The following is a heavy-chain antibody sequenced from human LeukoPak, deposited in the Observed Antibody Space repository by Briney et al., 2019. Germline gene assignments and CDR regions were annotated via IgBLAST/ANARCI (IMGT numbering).Heavy chain of an antibody. CDR1: GGSISSYY. D-gene: IGHD6-6*01. CDR3: AREYSSSSLYYYYMDV. V-gene: IGHV4-4*07. CDR2: IYTSGST. J-gene: IGHJ6*03. Sequence: PSETLSLTCTVSGGSISSYYWSWIRQPAGKGLEWIGRIYTSGSTNYNPSLKSRVTMSVDTSKNQFSLKLSSVTAADTAVYYRAREYSSSSLYYYYMDVWGKGTTVTVSS.